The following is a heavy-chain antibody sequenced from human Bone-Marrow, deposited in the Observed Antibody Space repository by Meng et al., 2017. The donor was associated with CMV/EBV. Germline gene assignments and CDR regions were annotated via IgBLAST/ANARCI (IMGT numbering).Heavy chain of an antibody. CDR2: INYSGSA. Sequence: SISRSSYYWGWIRQHPGKGLEWIGSINYSGSAYYNPSLKSRVTISVDTSKNQFSLRLSSVTAADTAVYYCARTDCSSTSCYYGMDVWGQGTLVTVSS. D-gene: IGHD2-2*01. CDR1: SISRSSYY. CDR3: ARTDCSSTSCYYGMDV. J-gene: IGHJ6*02. V-gene: IGHV4-39*07.